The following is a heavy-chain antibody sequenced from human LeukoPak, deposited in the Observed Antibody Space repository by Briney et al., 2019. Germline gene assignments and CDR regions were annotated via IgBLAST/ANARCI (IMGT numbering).Heavy chain of an antibody. CDR1: GYIFTNYG. Sequence: ASVKVSCKASGYIFTNYGISWVRQAPGQGLEWMGGFDPEDGETIYAQKFQGRVTMTKDTSTHTGYMELSSLRSDDTAVYYCTLQRISFLNYFDPWGQGTLVTVSS. CDR2: FDPEDGET. D-gene: IGHD2/OR15-2a*01. CDR3: TLQRISFLNYFDP. V-gene: IGHV1-24*01. J-gene: IGHJ5*02.